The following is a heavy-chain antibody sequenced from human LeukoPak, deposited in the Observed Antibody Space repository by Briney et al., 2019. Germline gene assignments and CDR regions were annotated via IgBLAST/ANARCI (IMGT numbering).Heavy chain of an antibody. Sequence: GGSLRLSCAASGFSFSSYSMNWVRQAPGKGLEWVSSISSSSSYIYYADSVKGQFTTSRDNAKNSLYLQMNSLRAEDTAVYYCASWDSSSWYLRNDAFDIWGQGTMVTVSS. V-gene: IGHV3-21*01. CDR2: ISSSSSYI. J-gene: IGHJ3*02. D-gene: IGHD6-13*01. CDR1: GFSFSSYS. CDR3: ASWDSSSWYLRNDAFDI.